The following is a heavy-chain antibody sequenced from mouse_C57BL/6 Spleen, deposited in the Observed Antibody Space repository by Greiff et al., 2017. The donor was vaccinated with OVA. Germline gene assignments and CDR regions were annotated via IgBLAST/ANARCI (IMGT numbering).Heavy chain of an antibody. CDR2: ISNGGGST. Sequence: EVQGVESGGGLVQPGGSLKLSCAASGFTFSDYYMYWVRQTPEKRLEWVAYISNGGGSTYYPDTVKGRFTISRDNAKNTLYLQMSRLKSEDTAMYYCARDYYAMDYWGQGTSVTVSS. V-gene: IGHV5-12*01. J-gene: IGHJ4*01. CDR1: GFTFSDYY. CDR3: ARDYYAMDY.